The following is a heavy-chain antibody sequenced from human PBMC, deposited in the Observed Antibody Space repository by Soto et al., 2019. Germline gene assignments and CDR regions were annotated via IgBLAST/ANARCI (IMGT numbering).Heavy chain of an antibody. CDR1: GGSVSSGSYY. CDR3: ASLAGGDYGVYFDY. J-gene: IGHJ4*02. D-gene: IGHD4-17*01. V-gene: IGHV4-61*01. Sequence: SETLSLTCTVSGGSVSSGSYYWSWIRQPPGKGLEWIGYIYYSGSTNYNPSLKSRVTISVDTSKNQFSLKLSSVTAADTAVYYCASLAGGDYGVYFDYWGQGTLVTVSS. CDR2: IYYSGST.